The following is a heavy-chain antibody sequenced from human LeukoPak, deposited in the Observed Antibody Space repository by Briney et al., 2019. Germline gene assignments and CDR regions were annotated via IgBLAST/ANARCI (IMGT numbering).Heavy chain of an antibody. CDR1: GGSISSYY. V-gene: IGHV4-59*01. CDR2: IYYSGST. CDR3: ARDRSRWIQLWLDAFDI. D-gene: IGHD5-18*01. Sequence: NPSETLSLTCTVSGGSISSYYWSWIRQPPGKGLEWIGYIYYSGSTNYNPSLKSRVTISVDTSKNQFSLKLSSVTAADTAVYYCARDRSRWIQLWLDAFDIWGQGTMVTVSS. J-gene: IGHJ3*02.